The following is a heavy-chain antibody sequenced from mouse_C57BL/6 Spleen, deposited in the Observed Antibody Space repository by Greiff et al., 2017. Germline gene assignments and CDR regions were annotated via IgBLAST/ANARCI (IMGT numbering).Heavy chain of an antibody. V-gene: IGHV1-64*01. CDR1: GYTFTSYW. Sequence: LQQPGAELVKPGASVKLSCKASGYTFTSYWMHWVKQRPGQGLEWIGMIHPNSGSTNYNEKFKSKATLTVDKSSSTAYMQLSSLTSEDSAVYYCARSGLTGTDYWGQGTTLTVSS. D-gene: IGHD4-1*01. J-gene: IGHJ2*01. CDR2: IHPNSGST. CDR3: ARSGLTGTDY.